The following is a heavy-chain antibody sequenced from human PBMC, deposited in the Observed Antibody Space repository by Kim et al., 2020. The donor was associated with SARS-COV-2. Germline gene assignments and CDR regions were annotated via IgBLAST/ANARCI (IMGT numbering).Heavy chain of an antibody. J-gene: IGHJ4*02. Sequence: SETLSLTCTVSGVSITSHYWTWIRQPPGKGLEWIGNVFHSGSANYNPSLKSRVTMSVDTSKNQLSLQLSSMTAADTAVYYCAREGYFDGGSFFFDYWGQG. CDR1: GVSITSHY. CDR2: VFHSGSA. CDR3: AREGYFDGGSFFFDY. V-gene: IGHV4-59*11. D-gene: IGHD2-15*01.